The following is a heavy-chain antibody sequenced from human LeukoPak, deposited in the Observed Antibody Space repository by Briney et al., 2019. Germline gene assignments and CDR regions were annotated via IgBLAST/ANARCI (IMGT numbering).Heavy chain of an antibody. J-gene: IGHJ3*02. D-gene: IGHD3-22*01. CDR1: GYTFTSYG. CDR3: ARDLYYYDSSGWRRGAFDI. V-gene: IGHV1-18*01. Sequence: ASVKVSCKASGYTFTSYGISWVRQAPGQGLEWVGWVSAYADNTNYVQKLQGRVTMTTDTSTGTAYMELRSLKSDDTAVYYCARDLYYYDSSGWRRGAFDIWGQGTMVTVSS. CDR2: VSAYADNT.